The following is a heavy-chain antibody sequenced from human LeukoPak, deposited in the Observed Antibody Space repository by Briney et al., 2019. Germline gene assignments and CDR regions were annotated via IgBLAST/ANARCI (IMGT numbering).Heavy chain of an antibody. Sequence: PSETLSLTCTVSGGSIRSSGYYWGWIRQPPGKGLEWIGSIYYSGSTYYNPSLKSRVTISVDTSKNQFSLKLSSVTAADTAVYYCARDPLYYYGSGSYLGWFDPWGQGTLVTVSS. CDR2: IYYSGST. CDR1: GGSIRSSGYY. D-gene: IGHD3-10*01. CDR3: ARDPLYYYGSGSYLGWFDP. J-gene: IGHJ5*02. V-gene: IGHV4-39*07.